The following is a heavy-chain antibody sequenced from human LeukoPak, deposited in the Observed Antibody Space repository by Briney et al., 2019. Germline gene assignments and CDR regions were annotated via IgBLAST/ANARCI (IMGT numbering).Heavy chain of an antibody. Sequence: GESLKISCKGSGYSFTSYWIGWVRQMPGKGLEWMGIIYPGDSDTRYSPSFQGQVTISADKSISTAYLRWSSLKASDTAMYYCARGQGLRGYSGYDYFPFWGQGTLVTVSS. J-gene: IGHJ4*02. CDR3: ARGQGLRGYSGYDYFPF. V-gene: IGHV5-51*01. D-gene: IGHD5-12*01. CDR2: IYPGDSDT. CDR1: GYSFTSYW.